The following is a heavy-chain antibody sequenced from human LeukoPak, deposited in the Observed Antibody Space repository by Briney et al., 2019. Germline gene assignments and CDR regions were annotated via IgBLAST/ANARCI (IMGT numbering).Heavy chain of an antibody. V-gene: IGHV3-23*01. CDR1: EFSFSNYL. D-gene: IGHD2-15*01. CDR2: IRGSGGGT. J-gene: IGHJ4*02. CDR3: ARRLCSGGSCSSFDY. Sequence: PGGSLRLSCAASEFSFSNYLMSWVRQAPVKGLEWVSTIRGSGGGTYYADSVKGRFTISRDNSKNTLYLQMNSLRAEDTALYYCARRLCSGGSCSSFDYWGQGTLVTVSS.